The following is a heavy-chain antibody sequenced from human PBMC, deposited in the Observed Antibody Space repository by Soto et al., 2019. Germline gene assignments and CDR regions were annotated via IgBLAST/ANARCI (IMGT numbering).Heavy chain of an antibody. Sequence: QVQLQESGPGLVKPSQTLSLTCTVSGGFISSGGYYWSWIRQHPGKGLEWIGYIDYRGSTDYSPSPKSRGTISLDTSRNQFSLKLSSVTAADTAVYFCVRGVIPWGLGTLVTVSS. J-gene: IGHJ5*02. V-gene: IGHV4-31*03. CDR2: IDYRGST. D-gene: IGHD6-13*01. CDR3: VRGVIP. CDR1: GGFISSGGYY.